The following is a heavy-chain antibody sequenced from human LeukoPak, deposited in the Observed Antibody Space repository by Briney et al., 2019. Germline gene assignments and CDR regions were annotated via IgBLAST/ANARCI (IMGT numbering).Heavy chain of an antibody. CDR1: GFTFSSYG. V-gene: IGHV3-30*18. D-gene: IGHD4-17*01. CDR3: AKARKAYGDYGYHYYGMDV. J-gene: IGHJ6*02. CDR2: ISYDGSNK. Sequence: GRSLRLSCAASGFTFSSYGMHWVRQAPGKGLEWVAVISYDGSNKYYADSVKGRFTISRDNSKNTLYLQMNSLRAEDTAVYYCAKARKAYGDYGYHYYGMDVWGQGTTVTVSS.